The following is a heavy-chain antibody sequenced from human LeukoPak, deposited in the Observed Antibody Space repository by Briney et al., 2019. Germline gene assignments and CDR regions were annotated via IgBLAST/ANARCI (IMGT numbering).Heavy chain of an antibody. D-gene: IGHD2-15*01. J-gene: IGHJ5*02. CDR2: IYPADSDI. CDR3: ARQEYCSGGSCYTWFDP. Sequence: GESLEISCKGSGYSINNYWIGWVRQMPGKGLEWMGIIYPADSDIRYSPSFQGQVTISADKSISTAYLQWSSLKASDTAMYYCARQEYCSGGSCYTWFDPWGQGTLVTVSS. CDR1: GYSINNYW. V-gene: IGHV5-51*01.